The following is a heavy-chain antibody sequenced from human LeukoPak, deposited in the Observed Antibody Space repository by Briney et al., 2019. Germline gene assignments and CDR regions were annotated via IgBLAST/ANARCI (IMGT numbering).Heavy chain of an antibody. CDR3: ARGSLRARAFDI. V-gene: IGHV4-34*01. J-gene: IGHJ3*02. D-gene: IGHD6-6*01. CDR1: GGSFSGYY. CDR2: INHSGST. Sequence: KASETLSLTCAVYGGSFSGYYWSWIRQPPGKGLEWIGEINHSGSTNHNPSLKSRVTISVDTSKNQFSLKLSSVTAADTAVYYCARGSLRARAFDIWGQGTMLTVSS.